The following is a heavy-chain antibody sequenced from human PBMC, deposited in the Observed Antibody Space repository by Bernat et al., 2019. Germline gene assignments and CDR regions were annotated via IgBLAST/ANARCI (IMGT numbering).Heavy chain of an antibody. CDR3: VKRVRMAGAYYFDY. D-gene: IGHD2-8*01. V-gene: IGHV3-64*05. J-gene: IGHJ4*02. CDR1: GFTFSSYA. Sequence: EVQLVESGGGLVQPGGSLRLPCSASGFTFSSYAMHWVRQAPGQGLEYVSAFSSNGGSTNYADYVKDRLTISRNNSKNTMYVQMSSLKAENAAVYYCVKRVRMAGAYYFDYWGQGTLVTVSS. CDR2: FSSNGGST.